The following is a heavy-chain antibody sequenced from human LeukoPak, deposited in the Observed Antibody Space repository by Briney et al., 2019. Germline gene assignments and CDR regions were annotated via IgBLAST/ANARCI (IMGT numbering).Heavy chain of an antibody. J-gene: IGHJ3*02. CDR1: GGSISSSSYY. CDR2: IYYSGST. CDR3: ARGYCSSTSCYPFDAFDI. Sequence: SETLSLTCTVSGGSISSSSYYWGWIRQPPGKGLGWIGSIYYSGSTYYNPSLKSRVTISVDTSKDQFSLKLSSVTAADTAVYYCARGYCSSTSCYPFDAFDIWGQGTMVTVSS. V-gene: IGHV4-39*01. D-gene: IGHD2-2*01.